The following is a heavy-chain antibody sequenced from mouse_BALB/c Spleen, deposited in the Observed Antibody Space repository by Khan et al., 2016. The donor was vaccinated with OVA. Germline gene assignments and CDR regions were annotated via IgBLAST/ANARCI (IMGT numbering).Heavy chain of an antibody. D-gene: IGHD2-1*01. J-gene: IGHJ2*01. Sequence: EVELVESGTVLARPGASVKMSCKGSGYTFTNYWMHWVKQRPGQGLEWIGAIYPGNSDTNYNQKFKGRAKLTAVTSTSTAYMALNSLTNEDSAVYYCTRNGFGNYESWDYWGQGTTLTVSS. CDR2: IYPGNSDT. V-gene: IGHV1-5*01. CDR3: TRNGFGNYESWDY. CDR1: GYTFTNYW.